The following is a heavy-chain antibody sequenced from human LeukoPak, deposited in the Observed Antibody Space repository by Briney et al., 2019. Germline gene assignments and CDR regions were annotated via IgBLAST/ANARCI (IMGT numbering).Heavy chain of an antibody. CDR1: GFTFSSYW. J-gene: IGHJ4*02. D-gene: IGHD3-10*01. CDR2: IKQDGSEK. CDR3: ARVTMVRGVIIPYFDY. Sequence: PGGSLRLSCAASGFTFSSYWMSWVRQAPGKGLEWVANIKQDGSEKYYVDSVKGRFTISRDNAKNSLYLQMNSLRAEGTAVYYCARVTMVRGVIIPYFDYWGQGTLVTVSS. V-gene: IGHV3-7*01.